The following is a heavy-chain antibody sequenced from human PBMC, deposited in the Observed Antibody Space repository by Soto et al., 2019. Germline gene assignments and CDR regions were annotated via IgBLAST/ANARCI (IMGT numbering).Heavy chain of an antibody. CDR3: ARDQLYYNDISGRPLNAFDV. CDR2: ISGSGGST. CDR1: GFTFSSYA. Sequence: HPGGSLRLSCAASGFTFSSYAMSWVRQAPGKGLEWVSAISGSGGSTYYADSVEGRFTISRDNAKNSLYLQMNSLRAEDTAVYYCARDQLYYNDISGRPLNAFDVWGQGTMVTVSS. V-gene: IGHV3-23*01. D-gene: IGHD3-22*01. J-gene: IGHJ3*01.